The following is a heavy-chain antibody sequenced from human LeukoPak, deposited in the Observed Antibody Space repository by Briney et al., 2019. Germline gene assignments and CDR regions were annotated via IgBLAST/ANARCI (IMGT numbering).Heavy chain of an antibody. CDR3: AREWKRGAFDI. V-gene: IGHV4-38-2*02. CDR1: GYSISSGYY. D-gene: IGHD1-1*01. J-gene: IGHJ3*02. CDR2: IYHSGST. Sequence: SETLSLTCTVSGYSISSGYYWGWIRQPPGKGLEWIGSIYHSGSTYYNPSLKSRVTISVDTSKNQFSLKLSSVTAADTAVYYCAREWKRGAFDIWGQGTMVTVSS.